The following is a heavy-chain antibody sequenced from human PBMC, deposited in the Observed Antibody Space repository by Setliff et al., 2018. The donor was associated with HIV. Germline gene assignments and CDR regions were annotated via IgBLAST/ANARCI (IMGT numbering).Heavy chain of an antibody. CDR1: GYTFTSYG. Sequence: ASVKVSCKASGYTFTSYGISWVRQAPGQGLEWMGWISAYNGNTNYAQKLQGRVTMTTDTSTCTAYMELRSLRSDDTAVYYCARVVAVAGSPTQDDSPDYWGQGTLVTVSS. CDR2: ISAYNGNT. V-gene: IGHV1-18*01. CDR3: ARVVAVAGSPTQDDSPDY. J-gene: IGHJ4*02. D-gene: IGHD6-19*01.